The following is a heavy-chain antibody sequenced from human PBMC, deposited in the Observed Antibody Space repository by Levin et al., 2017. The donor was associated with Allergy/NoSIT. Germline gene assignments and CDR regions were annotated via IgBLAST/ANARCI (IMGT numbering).Heavy chain of an antibody. D-gene: IGHD6-6*01. V-gene: IGHV4-39*07. CDR2: IYYSGVA. J-gene: IGHJ4*02. Sequence: PSETLSLTCTVSGGSISSSTHYWAWVRQAPGKGLEWIGSIYYSGVAYYSPSLKSRVTISVDRSQNQFSLNLRPVTAADTAVYFCARERDLIGARAPFDYWGQGALVTVSS. CDR1: GGSISSSTHY. CDR3: ARERDLIGARAPFDY.